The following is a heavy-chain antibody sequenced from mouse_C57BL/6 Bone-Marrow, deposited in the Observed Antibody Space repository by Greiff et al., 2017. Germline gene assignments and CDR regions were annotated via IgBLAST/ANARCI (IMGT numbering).Heavy chain of an antibody. Sequence: QVQLQQPGAELVKPGASVKLSCKASGYTFTSYWMQWVKQRPGQGLEWIGEIDPSDSYTNYNQKFKGKATLTVDTSSSTAYMQLSSLTSEDSAVYYCASGGYYYGSRSWFAYWGQGTLVTVSA. CDR1: GYTFTSYW. V-gene: IGHV1-50*01. D-gene: IGHD1-1*01. J-gene: IGHJ3*01. CDR2: IDPSDSYT. CDR3: ASGGYYYGSRSWFAY.